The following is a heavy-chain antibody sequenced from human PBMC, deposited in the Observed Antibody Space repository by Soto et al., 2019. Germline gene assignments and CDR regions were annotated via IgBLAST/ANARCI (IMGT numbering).Heavy chain of an antibody. CDR2: ISSSSSYI. Sequence: TGGSLRLSCAASGFTFSSYSMNWVRQAPGKGLEWVSSISSSSSYIYYADSVKGRFTISRDNAKNSLYLQMNSLRAEDTAVYYCARDGRRDGYKWGYNWFDPWGQGTLVTVSS. D-gene: IGHD5-12*01. V-gene: IGHV3-21*01. J-gene: IGHJ5*02. CDR3: ARDGRRDGYKWGYNWFDP. CDR1: GFTFSSYS.